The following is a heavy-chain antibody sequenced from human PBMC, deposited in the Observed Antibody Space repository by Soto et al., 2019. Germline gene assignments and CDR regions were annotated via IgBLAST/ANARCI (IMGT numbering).Heavy chain of an antibody. J-gene: IGHJ4*02. D-gene: IGHD3-10*01. CDR3: AREGTLGYLHY. CDR1: GGSISSFY. Sequence: SETLSLTCTVSGGSISSFYWSWIRQPPGKGLEWIGYMYYSGSTNYNPSLKSRVTISVDTSKNQFSLKLSSVTAAATAVYYCAREGTLGYLHYWGQGTLVIVSS. V-gene: IGHV4-59*01. CDR2: MYYSGST.